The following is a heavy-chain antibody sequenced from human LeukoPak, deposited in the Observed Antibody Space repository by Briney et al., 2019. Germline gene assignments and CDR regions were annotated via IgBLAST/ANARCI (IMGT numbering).Heavy chain of an antibody. Sequence: GGSLRLSCAASGFTFSSYGMHWVRQAPGKGLEWVAVIWYDGSNKYYADSVKGRFTISRDNSKNTLYLQMNSLRAEDTAVYYCAKGGSTSHNYYYYYYLDVWGKGTTVTVSS. J-gene: IGHJ6*03. V-gene: IGHV3-33*06. CDR3: AKGGSTSHNYYYYYYLDV. CDR2: IWYDGSNK. CDR1: GFTFSSYG. D-gene: IGHD2-2*01.